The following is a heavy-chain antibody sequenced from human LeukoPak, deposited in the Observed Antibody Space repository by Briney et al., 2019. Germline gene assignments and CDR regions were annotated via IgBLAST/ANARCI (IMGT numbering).Heavy chain of an antibody. J-gene: IGHJ4*02. Sequence: QSGGSLRLSCAASGFTFSSYWMTWVRQAPGKGLEWVANIKQDGSEKYYVVSVKGRFTISRDNAKNSLYLQMNSLRAEDTAVYYCATRGCSGGYCYSYFDHWGQGTLVTVSS. CDR1: GFTFSSYW. D-gene: IGHD2-15*01. V-gene: IGHV3-7*01. CDR3: ATRGCSGGYCYSYFDH. CDR2: IKQDGSEK.